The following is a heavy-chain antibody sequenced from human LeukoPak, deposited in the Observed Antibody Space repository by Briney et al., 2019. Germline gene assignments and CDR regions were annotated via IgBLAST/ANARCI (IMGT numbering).Heavy chain of an antibody. CDR1: GFTFSGSA. Sequence: GGSLKLSCAASGFTFSGSAMHWVRQASGKGLEWVGRIRSKANSYATAYAASVKGRFTISRDDSKNTAYLQMNSLRAEDTAVYYCARNGYFYGMDVWGKGTTVTVSS. V-gene: IGHV3-73*01. CDR2: IRSKANSYAT. J-gene: IGHJ6*04. CDR3: ARNGYFYGMDV.